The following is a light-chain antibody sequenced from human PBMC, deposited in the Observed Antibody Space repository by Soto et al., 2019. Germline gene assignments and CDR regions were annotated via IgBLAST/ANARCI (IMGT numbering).Light chain of an antibody. J-gene: IGKJ2*03. CDR2: GAS. CDR1: ENVRTK. V-gene: IGKV3-15*01. Sequence: SXGQRSSRPLXXSENVRTKVGWYQQKAGQGPRLLIYGASTRATGVPDRFSGSGSGTQFTLTISCFYSEESGVCVCRTITGLLLISFG. CDR3: RTITGLLLIS.